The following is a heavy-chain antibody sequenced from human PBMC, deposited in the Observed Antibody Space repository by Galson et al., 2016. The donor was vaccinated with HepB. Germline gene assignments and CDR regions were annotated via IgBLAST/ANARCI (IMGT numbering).Heavy chain of an antibody. CDR2: VAHGGSV. CDR1: YTSFSGYY. V-gene: IGHV4-34*01. J-gene: IGHJ6*04. Sequence: SETLSLTCDVYYTSFSGYYWTWIRQAPGKGLEWLGEVAHGGSVDYTPSLKSRLTISLDTSKNQISLGLTSVTAADTAIYFCARGPGSVHYSWAYYAMDVWGNGTTVTVSS. D-gene: IGHD3-10*01. CDR3: ARGPGSVHYSWAYYAMDV.